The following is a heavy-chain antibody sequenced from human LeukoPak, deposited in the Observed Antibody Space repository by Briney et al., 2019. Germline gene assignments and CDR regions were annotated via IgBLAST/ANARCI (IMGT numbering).Heavy chain of an antibody. Sequence: GASVKVSCKASGYTFTSYDINWVRQATGQGLEWMGWMIPNSGNTGYAQKFQGRVTMTRNISISTAYMELSSLRSEDTAVYYCAKGYYDYVWGSYYFDYWGQGTLVTVSS. CDR3: AKGYYDYVWGSYYFDY. V-gene: IGHV1-8*01. CDR2: MIPNSGNT. J-gene: IGHJ4*02. D-gene: IGHD3-16*01. CDR1: GYTFTSYD.